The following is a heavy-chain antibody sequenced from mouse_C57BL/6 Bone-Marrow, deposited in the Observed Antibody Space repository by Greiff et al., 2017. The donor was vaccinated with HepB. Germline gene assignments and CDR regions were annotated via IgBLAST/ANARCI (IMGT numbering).Heavy chain of an antibody. D-gene: IGHD1-1*01. CDR3: TRYGITTMDY. J-gene: IGHJ4*01. Sequence: VQLQESGAELVRPGASVTLSCKASGYTFTDYEMPWVKQTPVHGLEWIGAIDPETGGTAYNQKFKGKAILTADKSSSTAYMELRSLTSEDSAVYYCTRYGITTMDYWGQGTSVTVSS. V-gene: IGHV1-15*01. CDR2: IDPETGGT. CDR1: GYTFTDYE.